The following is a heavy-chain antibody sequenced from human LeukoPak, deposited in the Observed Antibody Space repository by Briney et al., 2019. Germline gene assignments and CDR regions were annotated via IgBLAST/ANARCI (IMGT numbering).Heavy chain of an antibody. J-gene: IGHJ4*02. CDR1: GFTFSSYE. V-gene: IGHV3-48*03. Sequence: PGGSLRLSCAASGFTFSSYEMNWVRQAPGKGLEWVSYISSSGSTIYYADSVKGRFTISRDNAKNSLYLQMNSLRAEDTAVYYCTAREVPAAQSDYWGQGTLVTVSS. CDR2: ISSSGSTI. D-gene: IGHD2-2*01. CDR3: TAREVPAAQSDY.